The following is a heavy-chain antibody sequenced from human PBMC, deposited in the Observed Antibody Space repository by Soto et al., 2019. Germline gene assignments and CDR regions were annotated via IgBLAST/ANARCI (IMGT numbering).Heavy chain of an antibody. Sequence: GASVKVSCKASGYTFTSYCMDLVRQAPGQRLEWMGWINAGNGNTKYSQKFQGRVTITRDTSASTAYMELSSLRSEDTAVYYCARGVGSGLSDYWGQGTLVTVSS. D-gene: IGHD1-26*01. CDR3: ARGVGSGLSDY. CDR1: GYTFTSYC. J-gene: IGHJ4*02. CDR2: INAGNGNT. V-gene: IGHV1-3*01.